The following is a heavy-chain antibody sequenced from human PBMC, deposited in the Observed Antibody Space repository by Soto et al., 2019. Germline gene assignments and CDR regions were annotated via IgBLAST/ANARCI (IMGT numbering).Heavy chain of an antibody. CDR1: GDCMYSRDYY. CDR3: ASESDV. V-gene: IGHV4-31*03. J-gene: IGHJ6*02. Sequence: PSGSLSLTCTVSGDCMYSRDYYWSWIRHLPEKGLEWIGYIYYNGGSYYNPSLQSRVTMALDTSKNQFSLKLRSVTAADTAVYYCASESDVWGQGTTVTVSS. CDR2: IYYNGGS.